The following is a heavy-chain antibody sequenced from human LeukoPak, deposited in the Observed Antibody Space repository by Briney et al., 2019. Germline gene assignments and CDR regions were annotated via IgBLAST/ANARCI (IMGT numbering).Heavy chain of an antibody. D-gene: IGHD3-22*01. CDR1: GFTFDDYA. V-gene: IGHV3-23*01. CDR3: AKRRVVIRVILVGFHKEAYYFDS. CDR2: ISDSGGRT. J-gene: IGHJ4*02. Sequence: GGSLRLSCAASGFTFDDYAMRWVRQAPGKGLEWVSGISDSGGRTKYADSVKGRFTISRDNAKNTLFLQMNSLRAEDTAVYFCAKRRVVIRVILVGFHKEAYYFDSWGQGALVTVSS.